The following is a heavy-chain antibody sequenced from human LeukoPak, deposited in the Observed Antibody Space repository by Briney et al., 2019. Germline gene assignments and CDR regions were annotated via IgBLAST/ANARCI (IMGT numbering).Heavy chain of an antibody. CDR1: GFTFSDYW. CDR2: INTDGSFT. CDR3: ARDPLPGQWLVRGYNWFDP. Sequence: GGSLRLSCAASGFTFSDYWMHWVRQAPGKGLVWVSRINTDGSFTRYADSVQGRFTISRDTAKNTLFLQMNSLRAEDTAVYYCARDPLPGQWLVRGYNWFDPWGQGTLVTVSS. V-gene: IGHV3-74*01. J-gene: IGHJ5*02. D-gene: IGHD6-19*01.